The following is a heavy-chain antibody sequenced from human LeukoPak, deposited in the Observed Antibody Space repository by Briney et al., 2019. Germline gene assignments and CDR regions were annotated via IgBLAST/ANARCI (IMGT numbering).Heavy chain of an antibody. V-gene: IGHV1-18*01. CDR3: AKTLSSWYFDL. D-gene: IGHD6-6*01. Sequence: GAAVKVSCKASGYPFDNFGLTWVRQAPGQGLEWMGWISAYNGNTHYAQKFRGRLTLTTETSTSTAYLELRSLKSDDTAVYYCAKTLSSWYFDLWGRGTLVTVSS. J-gene: IGHJ2*01. CDR2: ISAYNGNT. CDR1: GYPFDNFG.